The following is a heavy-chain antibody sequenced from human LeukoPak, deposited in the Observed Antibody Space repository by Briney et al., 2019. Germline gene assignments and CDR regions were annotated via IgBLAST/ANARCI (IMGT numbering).Heavy chain of an antibody. J-gene: IGHJ4*02. CDR1: GFTVSSNY. V-gene: IGHV3-53*01. Sequence: GGSLRLSCAASGFTVSSNYMSWVRQAPGKGLEWVSVIYSGGSTYYADSVKGRFTISRDNSKNTLYLQMNSLRAEDTAVYYCARDRGRFGSGGFDYWGQGTLVTVSS. CDR3: ARDRGRFGSGGFDY. CDR2: IYSGGST. D-gene: IGHD2-15*01.